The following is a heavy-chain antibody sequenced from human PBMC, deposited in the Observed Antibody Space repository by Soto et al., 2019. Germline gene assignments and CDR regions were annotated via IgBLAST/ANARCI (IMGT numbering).Heavy chain of an antibody. D-gene: IGHD2-15*01. V-gene: IGHV1-18*01. CDR2: ISAYNGNT. Sequence: QVQLVQSGAEVKKPGASVKVSCKASGYTFTSYGISWVRQAPGQGLEWMGWISAYNGNTNYAQKFQGRVTITADESTSTAYMELSSLRSEDTAVYYCARGGTDCSGGSCYLRGGNYYYYYGMDVWGQGTTVTVSS. J-gene: IGHJ6*02. CDR1: GYTFTSYG. CDR3: ARGGTDCSGGSCYLRGGNYYYYYGMDV.